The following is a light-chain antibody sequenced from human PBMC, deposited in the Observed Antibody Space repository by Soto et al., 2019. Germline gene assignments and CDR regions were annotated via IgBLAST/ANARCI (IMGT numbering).Light chain of an antibody. V-gene: IGKV2-30*02. J-gene: IGKJ5*01. CDR1: QRLVHSDGIAY. CDR3: MQGTHWPIT. Sequence: VVMTQSPLSLPVTLGQPASISCRSNQRLVHSDGIAYFSWFQQRPGRSPRRLIYKVSNRDSGVPARVTGSGSGTDFALKISRVEAADVGVYYCMQGTHWPITFGQGTRLDI. CDR2: KVS.